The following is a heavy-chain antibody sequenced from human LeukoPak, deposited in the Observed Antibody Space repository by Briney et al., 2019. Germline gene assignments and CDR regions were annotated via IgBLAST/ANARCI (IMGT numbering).Heavy chain of an antibody. CDR1: GGTFSSYA. D-gene: IGHD3-22*01. J-gene: IGHJ4*02. CDR2: IIPIFGTA. V-gene: IGHV1-69*05. CDR3: ARQGDYYDSSGYYY. Sequence: ASVKVSCKASGGTFSSYAISWVRQAPGQGLEWMGGIIPIFGTANYAQKFQGRVTITTDESTSTAYMELSSLRSADTAVYYCARQGDYYDSSGYYYWGQGTLVTVSS.